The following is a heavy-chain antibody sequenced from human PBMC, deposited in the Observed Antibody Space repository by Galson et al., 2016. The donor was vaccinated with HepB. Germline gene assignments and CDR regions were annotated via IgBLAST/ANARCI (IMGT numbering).Heavy chain of an antibody. V-gene: IGHV1-18*01. Sequence: SCKASGYTFTSSGISWMRQAPGQGLEWVGWIYAGNGHTNYAQSLQDRVTVTMDTSATTAYMELRRLTSDDTADYYCARSGEPSWGQGTLVTVSS. J-gene: IGHJ5*02. D-gene: IGHD4-17*01. CDR2: IYAGNGHT. CDR3: ARSGEPS. CDR1: GYTFTSSG.